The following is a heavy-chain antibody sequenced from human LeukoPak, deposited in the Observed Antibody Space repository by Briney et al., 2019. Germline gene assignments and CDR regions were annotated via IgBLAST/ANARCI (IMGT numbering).Heavy chain of an antibody. CDR1: GFTVSSNY. CDR3: ARGSSSSWYVYDY. J-gene: IGHJ4*02. CDR2: IYSGGST. V-gene: IGHV3-66*01. D-gene: IGHD6-13*01. Sequence: GGSLRLSCAASGFTVSSNYMSWVRQAPGKGLEWVSVIYSGGSTYYADSVKSRFTISRDNSKNTLYLQMNSLRAEDTAVYYCARGSSSSWYVYDYWGQGTLVTVSS.